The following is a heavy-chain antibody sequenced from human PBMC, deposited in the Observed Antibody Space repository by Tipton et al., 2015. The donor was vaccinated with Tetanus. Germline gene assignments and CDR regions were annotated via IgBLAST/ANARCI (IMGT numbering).Heavy chain of an antibody. CDR2: ISGSGDGT. J-gene: IGHJ6*02. V-gene: IGHV3-23*01. CDR1: GFTFRNHA. D-gene: IGHD3-10*01. CDR3: AKSGRYYYDGMDV. Sequence: GSLRLSCSTSGFTFRNHAMSWVRQPPGKGLEWVSIISGSGDGTKYADSVKGRFTMSSDSFTNTVHLQMNSLRAEDTAVYYCAKSGRYYYDGMDVWGQGTTVTVSS.